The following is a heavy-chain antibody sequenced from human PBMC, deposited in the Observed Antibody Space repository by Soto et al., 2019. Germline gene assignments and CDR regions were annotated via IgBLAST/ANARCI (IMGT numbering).Heavy chain of an antibody. J-gene: IGHJ3*01. CDR2: INPNSGGT. D-gene: IGHD3-22*01. Sequence: ASVKVSCKASGYTFTGYHMHWVRQAPGQGLEWMGWINPNSGGTNYAQKFQGRVTMTRDTSISTAYMEVSRLRSDDTAVYYCARDRRSYASGTYDTANDAFEVWGQGTMVTVS. CDR1: GYTFTGYH. V-gene: IGHV1-2*02. CDR3: ARDRRSYASGTYDTANDAFEV.